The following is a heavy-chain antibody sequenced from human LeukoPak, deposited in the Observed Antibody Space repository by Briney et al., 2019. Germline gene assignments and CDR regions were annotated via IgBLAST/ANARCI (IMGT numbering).Heavy chain of an antibody. CDR3: ARGREGYCSGGSCYRRYYFDY. Sequence: SETLSLTCTVSGGSISSYYWSWIRQPPGKGLEWIGYIYYSGSTNYNPSPKSRVTISVDTSKNQFSLKLSSVTAADTAMYYCARGREGYCSGGSCYRRYYFDYWGQGTLVTVSS. CDR2: IYYSGST. V-gene: IGHV4-59*01. CDR1: GGSISSYY. J-gene: IGHJ4*02. D-gene: IGHD2-15*01.